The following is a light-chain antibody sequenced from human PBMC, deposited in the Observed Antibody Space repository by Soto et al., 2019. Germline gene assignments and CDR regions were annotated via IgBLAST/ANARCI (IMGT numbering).Light chain of an antibody. CDR2: GAS. J-gene: IGKJ3*01. CDR3: QQYGSSRT. V-gene: IGKV3-20*01. CDR1: QSVSSSY. Sequence: EIVLTQSPGTLSLSPGERATLSCRASQSVSSSYLAWYQQKPGQAPRLLIYGASSRATGIPDRCSGSGSGTDFNLTISRLEPEDFAVYYCQQYGSSRTFGPGTKVDIK.